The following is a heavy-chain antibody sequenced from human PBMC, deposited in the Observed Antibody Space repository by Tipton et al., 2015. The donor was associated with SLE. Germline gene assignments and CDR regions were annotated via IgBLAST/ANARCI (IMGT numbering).Heavy chain of an antibody. CDR2: IKQDGSEK. D-gene: IGHD6-19*01. CDR1: GFTFSSYY. V-gene: IGHV3-7*05. Sequence: GSLRLSCAASGFTFSSYYMSWVRQAPGKGLEWVATIKQDGSEKYYVDSVRGRFTISRDNAKNSLFLQMNSLRAEDTAVYYCARRRSSGWYAPDYWGQGTLVTVSS. J-gene: IGHJ4*02. CDR3: ARRRSSGWYAPDY.